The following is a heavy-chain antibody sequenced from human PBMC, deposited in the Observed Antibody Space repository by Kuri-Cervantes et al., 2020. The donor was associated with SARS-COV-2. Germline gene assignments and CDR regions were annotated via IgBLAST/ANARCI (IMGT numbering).Heavy chain of an antibody. J-gene: IGHJ3*02. V-gene: IGHV3-30*02. CDR3: AKDMYYDSSGFYDAFDI. D-gene: IGHD3-22*01. Sequence: LSLTCAASGFTFSSYAMHWVRQAPGKGLEWVAFIRYDGSNKYYADSVKGRFTISRDNSKNTLYLQMNSLRAEDTAVYYCAKDMYYDSSGFYDAFDIWGQGTMVTVSS. CDR2: IRYDGSNK. CDR1: GFTFSSYA.